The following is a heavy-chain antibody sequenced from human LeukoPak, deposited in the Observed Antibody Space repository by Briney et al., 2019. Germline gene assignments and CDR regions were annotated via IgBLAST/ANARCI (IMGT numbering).Heavy chain of an antibody. Sequence: ASVTVSCTASDYTFTGYYMHWVRQAPGQGLEWMGWINPNSGGTNYAQKFQGRVTMTRDTSISTAYMELSRLRSDDTAVYYCARARYCSGGSCYPTYNWFDPWGQGTLVTVSS. CDR2: INPNSGGT. CDR1: DYTFTGYY. CDR3: ARARYCSGGSCYPTYNWFDP. J-gene: IGHJ5*02. D-gene: IGHD2-15*01. V-gene: IGHV1-2*02.